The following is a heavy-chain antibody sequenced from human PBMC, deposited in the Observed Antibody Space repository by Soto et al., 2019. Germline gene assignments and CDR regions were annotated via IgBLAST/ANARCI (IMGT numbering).Heavy chain of an antibody. CDR1: GFTFSSYA. V-gene: IGHV3-30-3*01. D-gene: IGHD5-18*01. CDR3: ARGSGYSYNLGMDV. J-gene: IGHJ6*01. Sequence: PGGSLRLSCAASGFTFSSYAMHWVRQAPGKGLEWVAVISYDGNNKYCADSVKGRFTISRDNSKNTLYLQMNSLRAEDTAVYYCARGSGYSYNLGMDVWGQGTTVTVSS. CDR2: ISYDGNNK.